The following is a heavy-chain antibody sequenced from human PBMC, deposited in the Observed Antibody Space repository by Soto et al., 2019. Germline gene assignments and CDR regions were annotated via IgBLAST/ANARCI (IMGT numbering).Heavy chain of an antibody. J-gene: IGHJ4*02. D-gene: IGHD3-22*01. CDR1: GFTFSSYS. CDR3: ASLLIDYDKVDY. V-gene: IGHV3-21*01. Sequence: GGSLRLSCAASGFTFSSYSMNWVRQAPGKGLEWVSSISSSSSYIYYADSVKGRFTISRDNAKNSLYLQMNSLRAEDTAVYYCASLLIDYDKVDYWGQGTLVTVSS. CDR2: ISSSSSYI.